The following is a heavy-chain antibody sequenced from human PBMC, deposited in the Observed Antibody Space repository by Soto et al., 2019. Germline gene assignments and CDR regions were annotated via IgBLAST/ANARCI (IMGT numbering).Heavy chain of an antibody. J-gene: IGHJ2*01. CDR2: ISGSGGST. V-gene: IGHV3-23*01. CDR1: GFTFSSYA. Sequence: GGSLRLSCAASGFTFSSYAMSWVRQAPGKGLEWVSAISGSGGSTYYADSVKGRFTISRDNSKNTLYLQMNSLRAEDTAVYYCAKEPIIIEYSSSSRYFDLWGRGTLVTVS. D-gene: IGHD6-6*01. CDR3: AKEPIIIEYSSSSRYFDL.